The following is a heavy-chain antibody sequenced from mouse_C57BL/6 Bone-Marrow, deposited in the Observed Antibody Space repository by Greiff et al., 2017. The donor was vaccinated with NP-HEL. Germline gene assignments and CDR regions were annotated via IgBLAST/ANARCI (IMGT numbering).Heavy chain of an antibody. V-gene: IGHV1-52*01. J-gene: IGHJ4*01. CDR2: IDPSDSET. Sequence: VQLQQPGAELVRPGSSVKLSCKASGYTFTSYWMHWVKQRPIQGLEWIGNIDPSDSETHYNQKFKDKATLTVDKSSSTAYMQLSSLTSEDSAVYYCARTDSSGAMDYWGQGTSVTVSS. D-gene: IGHD3-2*01. CDR1: GYTFTSYW. CDR3: ARTDSSGAMDY.